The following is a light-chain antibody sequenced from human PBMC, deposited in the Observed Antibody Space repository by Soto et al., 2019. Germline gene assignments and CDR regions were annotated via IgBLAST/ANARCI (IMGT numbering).Light chain of an antibody. Sequence: TVMTQSPATLSVSPGERATLSCRASRSVSSNLAWYQQKPGQAPRLLIYGASTRATGIPARFSGSGSGTEFTLTISSLQSEDFAVYYCQHYNDWPRTFGQGTKVDI. CDR1: RSVSSN. CDR3: QHYNDWPRT. J-gene: IGKJ1*01. CDR2: GAS. V-gene: IGKV3-15*01.